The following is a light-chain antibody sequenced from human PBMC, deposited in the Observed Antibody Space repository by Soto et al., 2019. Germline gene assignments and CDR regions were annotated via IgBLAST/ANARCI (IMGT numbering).Light chain of an antibody. V-gene: IGKV3-20*01. J-gene: IGKJ1*01. CDR2: GAS. CDR3: QQYGSSPQT. CDR1: QSVSSK. Sequence: EVVLTQSPGTLSLSPGERATLACRASQSVSSKLSWYQQKPGQAPRLLIYGASTRATGIPARFSGSGSGTEFTLTIGRLEPEDFAVYYCQQYGSSPQTFSQGTKVDIK.